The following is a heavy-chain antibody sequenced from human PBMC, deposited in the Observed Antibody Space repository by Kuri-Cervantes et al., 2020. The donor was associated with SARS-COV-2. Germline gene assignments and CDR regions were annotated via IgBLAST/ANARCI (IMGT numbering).Heavy chain of an antibody. CDR2: VNHRGST. J-gene: IGHJ5*02. D-gene: IGHD1-1*01. Sequence: GSLRLSCAFYGESFSGYYWNWIRQSPGKGLEWIGEVNHRGSTNYNPSLKSRVTISVDTSKNQFSLKLSSVTAADTAVYYCARGEAGRGWFDPWGQGTLVTVSS. CDR1: GESFSGYY. CDR3: ARGEAGRGWFDP. V-gene: IGHV4-34*01.